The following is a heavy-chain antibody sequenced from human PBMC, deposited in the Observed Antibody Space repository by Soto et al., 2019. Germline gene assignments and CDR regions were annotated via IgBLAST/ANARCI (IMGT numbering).Heavy chain of an antibody. J-gene: IGHJ6*02. CDR3: ARGRSRYYGSVSYGNYYYYYYGMDV. CDR1: GGSFSGYY. D-gene: IGHD3-10*01. Sequence: SETLSLTCAVYGGSFSGYYWSWIRQPPGKGLEWIGEINHSGSTNYNPSLKSRVTISVDTSKNQFSLKLSSVTAADTAVYYCARGRSRYYGSVSYGNYYYYYYGMDVCGQGTTVTVSS. CDR2: INHSGST. V-gene: IGHV4-34*01.